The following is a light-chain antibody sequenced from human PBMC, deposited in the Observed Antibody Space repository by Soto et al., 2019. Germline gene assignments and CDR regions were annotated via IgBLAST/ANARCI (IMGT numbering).Light chain of an antibody. V-gene: IGLV2-11*01. CDR1: SSDVGGYNY. CDR3: CSYGGSLYV. J-gene: IGLJ1*01. CDR2: DVS. Sequence: QSVLTQPASVSGSPGQSITISCTGTSSDVGGYNYVSWYQQHPGKAPKLMIYDVSKRPSGVPDRFSGSKSGNTASLTISGLQAEDEADYYCCSYGGSLYVFGTGTKVTVL.